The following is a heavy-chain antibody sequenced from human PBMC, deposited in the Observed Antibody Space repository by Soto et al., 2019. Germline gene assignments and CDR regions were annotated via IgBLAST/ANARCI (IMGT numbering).Heavy chain of an antibody. J-gene: IGHJ4*02. CDR3: ARVRGCSTGSCPYYFDY. D-gene: IGHD2-15*01. CDR2: INWNGGST. V-gene: IGHV3-20*01. Sequence: GESLKISCAASGFTFDDYGMSWVRQAPGKGLEWVSGINWNGGSTGYADSVTGRFTISRDNAKNSLYLQMNSLRAEDTALYHCARVRGCSTGSCPYYFDYWGQGTLVTVSS. CDR1: GFTFDDYG.